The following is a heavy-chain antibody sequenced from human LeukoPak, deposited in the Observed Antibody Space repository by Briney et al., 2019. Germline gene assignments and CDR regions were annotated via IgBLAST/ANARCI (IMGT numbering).Heavy chain of an antibody. CDR2: ISSNSNI. V-gene: IGHV3-21*01. Sequence: PGGSLRLSCAASGFTFSSYSMNWVRQAPGKGLEWVSSISSNSNIYYADSVKGRFTISRDNAKNSLYLQMNSLRAEDTAVYYCARGRGIPYYYGSGKVHYYYYMDVWGKGTTVTISS. CDR3: ARGRGIPYYYGSGKVHYYYYMDV. CDR1: GFTFSSYS. D-gene: IGHD3-10*01. J-gene: IGHJ6*03.